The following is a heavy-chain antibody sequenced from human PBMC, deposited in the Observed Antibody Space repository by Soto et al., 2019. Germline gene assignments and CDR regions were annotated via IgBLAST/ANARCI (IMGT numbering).Heavy chain of an antibody. J-gene: IGHJ4*02. CDR3: AGSLRGYSYGFFGY. CDR1: GYTFTSYG. CDR2: ISAYNGNT. V-gene: IGHV1-18*01. D-gene: IGHD5-18*01. Sequence: GASVKVSCKASGYTFTSYGISWVRQAPGQGLEWMGWISAYNGNTNYAQKLQGRVTMTTDTSTSTAYMELRSLRSDDTAVYYCAGSLRGYSYGFFGYWGQGTLVSVSS.